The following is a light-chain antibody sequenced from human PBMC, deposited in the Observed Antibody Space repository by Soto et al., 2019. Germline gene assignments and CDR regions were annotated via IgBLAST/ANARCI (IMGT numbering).Light chain of an antibody. J-gene: IGLJ1*01. CDR1: SSDVGSYNY. Sequence: QSALTQPPSASGSPAQPVTISCTGTSSDVGSYNYVSWYQQHPGKAPKLMIYEVSDRPSWISSRFSGSNSGNTASLTISGLQTEDEDDYYCSSYTRSSTLFGTGRKVTGL. V-gene: IGLV2-14*01. CDR3: SSYTRSSTL. CDR2: EVS.